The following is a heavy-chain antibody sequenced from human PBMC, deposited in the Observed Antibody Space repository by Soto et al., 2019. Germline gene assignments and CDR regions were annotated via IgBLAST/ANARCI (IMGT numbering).Heavy chain of an antibody. Sequence: QVQLVQSGTEVKKPGSSVKVSCKASGATFSFYTINWVRQAPGLGLEWVGRINPIVSMSNYAQKFQGRVSMTADKSTSTAYMELRSLRSDDTARYFCAASYGSGYRAFDYWGQGALVIVSS. V-gene: IGHV1-69*02. CDR2: INPIVSMS. CDR3: AASYGSGYRAFDY. D-gene: IGHD3-10*01. CDR1: GATFSFYT. J-gene: IGHJ4*02.